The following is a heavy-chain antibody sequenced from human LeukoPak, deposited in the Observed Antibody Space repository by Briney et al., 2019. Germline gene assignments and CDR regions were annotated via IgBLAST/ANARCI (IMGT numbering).Heavy chain of an antibody. V-gene: IGHV3-30*01. CDR2: ISYDGSNK. Sequence: GRSLRLSCAASGFTFSSYAMHWVRQAPGKGLEWVAVISYDGSNKYYADSVKGRFTISRDNSKNTLYLQMNSLRAEDTAVNYCARSRYDYSNYVYYYYYMDVWGKGTTVTVSS. J-gene: IGHJ6*03. D-gene: IGHD4-11*01. CDR1: GFTFSSYA. CDR3: ARSRYDYSNYVYYYYYMDV.